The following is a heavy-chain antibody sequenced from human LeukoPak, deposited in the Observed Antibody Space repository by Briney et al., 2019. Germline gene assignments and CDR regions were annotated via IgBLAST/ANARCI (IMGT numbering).Heavy chain of an antibody. CDR2: IYYSGST. CDR1: GGSISSYY. Sequence: SETLSLTCTVSGGSISSYYWSWIRQPPGKGLEWIGYIYYSGSTNYNPSLKSRVTISVDTSKNQFSLKLSSVTAEDTAVYYCARVITGTTVDWFDPWGQGTLVTVSS. J-gene: IGHJ5*02. D-gene: IGHD1-7*01. CDR3: ARVITGTTVDWFDP. V-gene: IGHV4-59*01.